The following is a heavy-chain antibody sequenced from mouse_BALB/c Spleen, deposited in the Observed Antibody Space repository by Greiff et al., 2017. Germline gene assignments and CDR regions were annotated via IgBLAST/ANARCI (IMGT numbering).Heavy chain of an antibody. Sequence: QVQLQQPGAELVKPGASVKLSCKASGYTFTSYWMHWVKQRPGQGLEWIGEINPSNGRTNYNEKFKSKATLTVDKSSSTAYMQLSSLTSEDSAVYYCARGSSYAMDYWGQGTSVTVSS. V-gene: IGHV1S81*02. J-gene: IGHJ4*01. CDR3: ARGSSYAMDY. CDR2: INPSNGRT. CDR1: GYTFTSYW.